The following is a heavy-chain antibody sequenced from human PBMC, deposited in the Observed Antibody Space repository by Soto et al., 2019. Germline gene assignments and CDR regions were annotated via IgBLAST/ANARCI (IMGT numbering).Heavy chain of an antibody. CDR2: ISSDGSNR. Sequence: QVQLVESGGGVVQPGRSLRLSCAASRLTFRTYGMHWVRQAPGKGLEWVAVISSDGSNRYYGGSVRGRFTISRDNYRDTLYLQINSLRAEDTAVYYCATAVAGTEGYFQHCGQGTLLTVSS. D-gene: IGHD6-19*01. J-gene: IGHJ1*01. CDR3: ATAVAGTEGYFQH. V-gene: IGHV3-33*01. CDR1: RLTFRTYG.